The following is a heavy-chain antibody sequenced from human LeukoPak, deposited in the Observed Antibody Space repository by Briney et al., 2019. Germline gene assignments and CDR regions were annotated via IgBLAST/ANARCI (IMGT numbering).Heavy chain of an antibody. J-gene: IGHJ6*03. V-gene: IGHV4-4*07. CDR3: ARGHPYLGWGTYYYREV. CDR1: GGSISSYY. D-gene: IGHD3-16*01. CDR2: IYTSGST. Sequence: SETLSLTCTVSGGSISSYYWSWIRQPAGKGLEWIGRIYTSGSTNYNPSLKSRVTMPVDTSKNQFSLKLSSVTAADTAVYYCARGHPYLGWGTYYYREVWGKGTTVTVSS.